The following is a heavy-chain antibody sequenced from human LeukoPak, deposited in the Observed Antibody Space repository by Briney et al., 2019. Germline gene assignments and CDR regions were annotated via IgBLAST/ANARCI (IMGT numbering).Heavy chain of an antibody. Sequence: PSETLSLTCTVSGGSISSSSYYWGWIRQPPGKGLQWIGCIYHSGSTNYNPSLKSRVTISVDTSRNQFSLNLTSMTAADTAVYYCARGSYGDAYWGQGTLVTVSS. CDR1: GGSISSSSYY. V-gene: IGHV4-61*05. CDR3: ARGSYGDAY. J-gene: IGHJ4*02. D-gene: IGHD4-17*01. CDR2: IYHSGST.